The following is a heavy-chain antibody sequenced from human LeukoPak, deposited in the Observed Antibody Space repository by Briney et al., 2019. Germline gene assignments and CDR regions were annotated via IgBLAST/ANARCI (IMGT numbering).Heavy chain of an antibody. CDR2: ISYDGSNK. Sequence: GGSLRLSCAASGFTFSSYGMHWVRQAPGRGLEWVAFISYDGSNKYYADSVKGRFTISRDNSKNTLYLQMNSLRAEDTAVYYCARDGSGWYFDYWGQGTLVTVSS. V-gene: IGHV3-30*03. CDR3: ARDGSGWYFDY. J-gene: IGHJ4*02. D-gene: IGHD6-19*01. CDR1: GFTFSSYG.